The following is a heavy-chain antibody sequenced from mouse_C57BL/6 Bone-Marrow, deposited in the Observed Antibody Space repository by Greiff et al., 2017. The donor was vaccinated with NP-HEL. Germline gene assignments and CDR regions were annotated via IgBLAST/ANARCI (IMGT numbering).Heavy chain of an antibody. CDR3: ARDAGYGSSRFAY. CDR2: SRNKANDYTT. Sequence: EVKLMESGGGLVQSGRSLRLSCATSGFTFSDFYMEWVRQAPGKGLEWIAASRNKANDYTTEYSASVKGRFIVSRDTSQSILYLQMNALRAEDTAIYYCARDAGYGSSRFAYWGQGTLVTVSA. V-gene: IGHV7-1*01. CDR1: GFTFSDFY. J-gene: IGHJ3*01. D-gene: IGHD1-1*01.